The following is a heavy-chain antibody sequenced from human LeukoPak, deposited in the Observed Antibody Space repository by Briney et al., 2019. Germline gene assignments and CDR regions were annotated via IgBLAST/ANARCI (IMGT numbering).Heavy chain of an antibody. V-gene: IGHV3-23*01. Sequence: GGSLRLSCAAAGFTFSSYAMSWVSQAPGKGLEWVSAISGSGGSTYYADSVKGRFTISRDNSKNTLYLQMNSLRAEDTAVYYCAKSDILTGYYTYYFDYWGQGTLVTVSS. CDR3: AKSDILTGYYTYYFDY. CDR1: GFTFSSYA. D-gene: IGHD3-9*01. J-gene: IGHJ4*02. CDR2: ISGSGGST.